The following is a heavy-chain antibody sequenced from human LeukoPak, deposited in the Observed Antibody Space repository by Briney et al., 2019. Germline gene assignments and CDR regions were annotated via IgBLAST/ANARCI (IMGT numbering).Heavy chain of an antibody. CDR3: ARETLYYDILTGYYTNWFDP. V-gene: IGHV4-59*01. Sequence: PSETLSLTCTVSGGSISSYYWSWIRQPPGKGLEWIGYIYYSGGTNYNPSLKSRVTISVDTSKNQFSLKLSSVTAADTAVYYCARETLYYDILTGYYTNWFDPWGQGTLVTVSS. CDR1: GGSISSYY. J-gene: IGHJ5*02. D-gene: IGHD3-9*01. CDR2: IYYSGGT.